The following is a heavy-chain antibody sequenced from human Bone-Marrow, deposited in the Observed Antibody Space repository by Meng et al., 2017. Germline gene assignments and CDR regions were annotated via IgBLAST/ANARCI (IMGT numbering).Heavy chain of an antibody. CDR2: IIPIFGTA. CDR1: GGTFSSYA. V-gene: IGHV1-69*13. CDR3: ARDPERWSPAFIDY. J-gene: IGHJ4*02. Sequence: SVKVSCKASGGTFSSYAISWVRQAPGQGLEWMGGIIPIFGTANYAQKFQGRVTITADESTSTAYMELSSLRSEDTAVYYCARDPERWSPAFIDYWGQGTLVTVSS. D-gene: IGHD4-23*01.